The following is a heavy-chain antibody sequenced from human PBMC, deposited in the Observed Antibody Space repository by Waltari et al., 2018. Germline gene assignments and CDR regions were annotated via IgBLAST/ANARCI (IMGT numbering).Heavy chain of an antibody. D-gene: IGHD3-10*01. CDR2: IYSSGST. CDR1: GGSIRTPF. J-gene: IGHJ5*02. CDR3: ARASYGSGSSWFDP. V-gene: IGHV4-59*11. Sequence: QVQLQESGPGLVKPSETLSLICSVSGGSIRTPFWGWIRQTPGKTLEWIGNIYSSGSTNYHHSRTSRVTISLDMAKNQVSLKLRSVSAADTAVYYCARASYGSGSSWFDPWGQGNLVTVSS.